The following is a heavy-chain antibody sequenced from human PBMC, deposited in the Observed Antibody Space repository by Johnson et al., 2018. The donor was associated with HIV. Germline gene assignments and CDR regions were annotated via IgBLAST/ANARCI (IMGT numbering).Heavy chain of an antibody. D-gene: IGHD5-18*01. CDR1: GFTVSSNY. V-gene: IGHV3-53*01. J-gene: IGHJ3*02. Sequence: VQVVESGGGLIQPGGSLRLSCAASGFTVSSNYMSWVRQAPGKGLEWVSVIYSGGSTYYADSVKGRFTISRDNAKNSLYLQMNSLRAEDTALYYCAREVGIQLWSSDAFDIWGQGTMVTVSS. CDR3: AREVGIQLWSSDAFDI. CDR2: IYSGGST.